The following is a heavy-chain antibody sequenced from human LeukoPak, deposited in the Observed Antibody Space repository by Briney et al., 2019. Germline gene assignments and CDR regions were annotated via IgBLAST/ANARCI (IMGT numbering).Heavy chain of an antibody. CDR2: ISYIGST. D-gene: IGHD4-17*01. CDR3: ARDLVTVTKGFDI. CDR1: DDSFSSHY. Sequence: ETVSLTCAVSDDSFSSHYWTWIRQPPGKGLEWIGYISYIGSTNYNPSLKSRVTISIDTSKNHFSLKLSSVTAADTAVYYCARDLVTVTKGFDIWGQGTMVSVSS. V-gene: IGHV4-59*11. J-gene: IGHJ3*02.